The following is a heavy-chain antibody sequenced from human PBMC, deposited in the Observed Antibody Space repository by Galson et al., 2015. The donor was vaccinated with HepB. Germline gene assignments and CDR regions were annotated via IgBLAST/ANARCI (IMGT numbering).Heavy chain of an antibody. D-gene: IGHD4-17*01. J-gene: IGHJ5*02. Sequence: SVKVSCKASGYTFTSYGISWVRQAPGQGLEWMGWISAYNGNTNYAQKLQGRVTMTTDTSTSTAYMELRSLRSDDTAVYYCARDVVENDYGDYVIDPWGQGTLVTVSS. CDR1: GYTFTSYG. CDR3: ARDVVENDYGDYVIDP. CDR2: ISAYNGNT. V-gene: IGHV1-18*04.